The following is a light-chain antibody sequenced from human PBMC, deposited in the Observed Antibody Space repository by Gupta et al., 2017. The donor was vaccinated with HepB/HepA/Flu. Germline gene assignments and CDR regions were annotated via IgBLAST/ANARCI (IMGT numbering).Light chain of an antibody. CDR1: QSVSSTY. Sequence: VLTQSPGTLSLSPGERATLSCRASQSVSSTYLAWYQQKPGQAPRLLIYGTSSRATGIPDRFSGSGYGTDFTLTITRREPEDSAVYYWQQYTSSPTFGGGTKVEIK. CDR3: QQYTSSPT. J-gene: IGKJ4*01. CDR2: GTS. V-gene: IGKV3-20*01.